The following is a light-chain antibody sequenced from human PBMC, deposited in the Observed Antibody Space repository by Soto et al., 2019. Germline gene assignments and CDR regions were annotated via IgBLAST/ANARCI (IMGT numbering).Light chain of an antibody. CDR1: QSVDSN. V-gene: IGKV3-15*01. Sequence: EILMTKSPSTLSVSPGERATLSCRASQSVDSNLAWYQQKPGQAPRLLIYGASTRATGISARFSGSGSGTEFALTISSLQSEVFGVYSCQQDHPITFAQVTRLEIK. CDR3: QQDHPIT. J-gene: IGKJ5*01. CDR2: GAS.